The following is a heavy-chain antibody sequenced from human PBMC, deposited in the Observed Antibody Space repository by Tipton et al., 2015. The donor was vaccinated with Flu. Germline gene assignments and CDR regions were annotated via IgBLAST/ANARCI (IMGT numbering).Heavy chain of an antibody. CDR1: GGSITTSY. D-gene: IGHD5-12*01. V-gene: IGHV4-4*07. Sequence: TLSLTCTVSGGSITTSYWSWLRQPAGKGLEWIGRISTSGSTNYNASLESRLSMSRDTSKNHFSLRLSSATAADTAVYYCARDLRAYSGYTGGDAFDMWGRGIMVFVSS. J-gene: IGHJ3*02. CDR3: ARDLRAYSGYTGGDAFDM. CDR2: ISTSGST.